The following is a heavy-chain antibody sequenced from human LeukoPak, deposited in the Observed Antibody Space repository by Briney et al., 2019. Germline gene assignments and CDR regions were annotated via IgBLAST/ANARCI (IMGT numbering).Heavy chain of an antibody. Sequence: SETLSLTCTVSGGSISGYDWSWTRQPPGKGLEWIGCIFYSGSTNYNPSLKSRVTISVDTSKNQFSLKLSSVTAADTAVYYCARDPVGASIGSCVDWCQGTLVTVSS. CDR1: GGSISGYD. V-gene: IGHV4-59*01. CDR2: IFYSGST. D-gene: IGHD1-26*01. J-gene: IGHJ4*02. CDR3: ARDPVGASIGSCVD.